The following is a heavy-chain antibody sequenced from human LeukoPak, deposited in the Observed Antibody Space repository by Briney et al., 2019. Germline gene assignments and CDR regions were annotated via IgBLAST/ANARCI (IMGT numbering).Heavy chain of an antibody. CDR2: ITDSSGST. J-gene: IGHJ5*02. CDR1: GFTFSSYA. CDR3: AKVGYSSSFHWLDP. Sequence: GGSLRLSCAASGFTFSSYAMSWVRQAPGKGLEWVSGITDSSGSTYYTDSVTGRFTISRDNSKNTLYLQMSSLRGEDTAVYYCAKVGYSSSFHWLDPWGQGTLVTVSS. D-gene: IGHD6-13*01. V-gene: IGHV3-23*01.